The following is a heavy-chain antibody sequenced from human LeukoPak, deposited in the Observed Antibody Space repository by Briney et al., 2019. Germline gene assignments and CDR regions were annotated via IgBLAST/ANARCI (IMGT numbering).Heavy chain of an antibody. D-gene: IGHD3-22*01. J-gene: IGHJ3*02. CDR1: GGSITSSSYY. Sequence: SETLSLTCNVSGGSITSSSYYWGWIRQPPGKGLEWIGSIYYSGSTYYNPSLNSRVTISVDTSKNQFSLKLSSVTAADTAVYFCARPTFSGYYSGPFDIWGQGTIVTVSS. CDR2: IYYSGST. CDR3: ARPTFSGYYSGPFDI. V-gene: IGHV4-39*01.